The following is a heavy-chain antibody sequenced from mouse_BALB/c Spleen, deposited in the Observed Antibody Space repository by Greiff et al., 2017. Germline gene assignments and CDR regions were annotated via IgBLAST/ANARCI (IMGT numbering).Heavy chain of an antibody. Sequence: EVQVVESGAELVKPGASVKLSCTASGFNIKDTYMHWVKQRPEQGLEWIGRIDPANGNTKYDPKFQGKATITADTSSNTAYLQLSSLTSEDTAVYYWARNHYYAMDYWGQGTSVTVSS. J-gene: IGHJ4*01. V-gene: IGHV14-3*02. D-gene: IGHD2-1*01. CDR3: ARNHYYAMDY. CDR1: GFNIKDTY. CDR2: IDPANGNT.